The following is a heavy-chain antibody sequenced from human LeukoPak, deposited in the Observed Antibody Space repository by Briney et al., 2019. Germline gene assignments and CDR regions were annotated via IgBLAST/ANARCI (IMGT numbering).Heavy chain of an antibody. J-gene: IGHJ6*02. CDR1: GGSISSGGYA. Sequence: SETLSLTCAVSGGSISSGGYAWSWIRQPPGKGLEWIGYIYHSGSTYYNPSLKSRVTISVDRSKNQFSLKLSSVTAADTAVYYCARARGCSSTSCYTKNRGYYYYGMDVWGQGTTVTVSS. CDR3: ARARGCSSTSCYTKNRGYYYYGMDV. D-gene: IGHD2-2*02. CDR2: IYHSGST. V-gene: IGHV4-30-2*01.